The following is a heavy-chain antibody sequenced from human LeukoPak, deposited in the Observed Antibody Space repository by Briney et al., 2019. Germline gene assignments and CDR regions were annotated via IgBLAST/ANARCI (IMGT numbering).Heavy chain of an antibody. D-gene: IGHD3-3*01. CDR2: IYYSGST. J-gene: IGHJ5*02. CDR3: ARASAHITIFGVVMGPNWFDP. CDR1: GGSFSGYY. Sequence: SETLSLTCAVYGGSFSGYYWSWIRQPPGKGLEWIGSIYYSGSTYYNPSLKSRVTISVDTSKNQFSLKLSSVTAADTAVYYCARASAHITIFGVVMGPNWFDPWGQGTLVTVSS. V-gene: IGHV4-34*01.